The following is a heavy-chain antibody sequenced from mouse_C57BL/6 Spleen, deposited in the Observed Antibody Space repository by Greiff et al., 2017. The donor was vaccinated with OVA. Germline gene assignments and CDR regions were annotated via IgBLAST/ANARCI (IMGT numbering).Heavy chain of an antibody. V-gene: IGHV5-16*01. CDR2: INYDGSST. CDR1: GFTFSDYY. D-gene: IGHD1-1*01. CDR3: ARAYWAMDY. J-gene: IGHJ4*01. Sequence: EVKLMESEGGLVQPGSSMKLSCTASGFTFSDYYMAWVRQVPEKGLEWVANINYDGSSTYYLDSLKSRFIISRDNAKNILYLQMSSLKSEDTATYYCARAYWAMDYWGQGTSVTVSS.